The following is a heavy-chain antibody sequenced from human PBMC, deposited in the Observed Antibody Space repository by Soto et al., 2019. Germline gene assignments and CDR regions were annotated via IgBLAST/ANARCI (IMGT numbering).Heavy chain of an antibody. CDR2: FDPEDGET. CDR1: GYTLTELS. Sequence: GASVKVSCKVSGYTLTELSMHWVRQAPGKGLEWLGGFDPEDGETIYAQKFQGRVTMTEDTSTDTAYMELSSLRSEDTAVYYCATGYSSRWYPTNYYSFYGMDVWGQGTTVTVAS. CDR3: ATGYSSRWYPTNYYSFYGMDV. J-gene: IGHJ6*02. V-gene: IGHV1-24*01. D-gene: IGHD6-13*01.